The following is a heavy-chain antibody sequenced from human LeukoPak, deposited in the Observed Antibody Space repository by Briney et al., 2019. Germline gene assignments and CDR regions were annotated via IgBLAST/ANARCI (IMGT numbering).Heavy chain of an antibody. D-gene: IGHD1-26*01. CDR2: IKQDGSEK. J-gene: IGHJ4*02. CDR1: GFTFISYW. V-gene: IGHV3-7*01. Sequence: PGGSLRLSCAASGFTFISYWMSWVRQAPGKGLEWVANIKQDGSEKYYVDSVKGRLTISRDNAKNSLYLQMNSLRAEDTAVYYCARSIVGATEDYWGQGTLVTVSS. CDR3: ARSIVGATEDY.